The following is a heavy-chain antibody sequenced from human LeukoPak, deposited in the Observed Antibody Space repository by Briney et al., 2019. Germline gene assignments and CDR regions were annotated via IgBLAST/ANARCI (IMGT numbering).Heavy chain of an antibody. D-gene: IGHD3-10*01. Sequence: TGGSLRLSCAASGFTFSTYAMHWVRQAPGKGLEWVTLISYDGSNKYYADSVKGRFTVSRDNSKNTLYLQVNSLRAEDTAVYYCARDGISRGSGTYYNAWGEGTLVTVSS. CDR3: ARDGISRGSGTYYNA. CDR1: GFTFSTYA. V-gene: IGHV3-30*01. CDR2: ISYDGSNK. J-gene: IGHJ5*02.